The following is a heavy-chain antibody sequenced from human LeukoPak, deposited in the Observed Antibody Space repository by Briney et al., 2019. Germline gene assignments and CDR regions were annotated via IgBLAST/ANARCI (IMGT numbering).Heavy chain of an antibody. D-gene: IGHD2-15*01. Sequence: GGSLRLSCAASGFTFSSYWMSWVRQAPGKGLEWVANIKQDESEKYYVDSVKGRFTISRDNAKNSLFLQMNSLRAEDTAVYYCARAGSFSSSYGILWDYWGQGALVAVSS. V-gene: IGHV3-7*01. J-gene: IGHJ4*02. CDR1: GFTFSSYW. CDR2: IKQDESEK. CDR3: ARAGSFSSSYGILWDY.